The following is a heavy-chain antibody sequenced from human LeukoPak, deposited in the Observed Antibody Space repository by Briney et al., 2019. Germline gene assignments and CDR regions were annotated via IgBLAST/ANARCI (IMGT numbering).Heavy chain of an antibody. CDR1: GYTFTSYG. D-gene: IGHD2-15*01. CDR3: ARDRVVVVAATVMDV. V-gene: IGHV1-18*01. CDR2: ISAYNGNT. J-gene: IGHJ6*02. Sequence: ASVKVSCKASGYTFTSYGISWVRQAPGQGLEWMGWISAYNGNTNYAQKLQGRVTMTTDTSTSTAYMELRSLRSDGTAVYYCARDRVVVVAATVMDVWGQGTTVTVSS.